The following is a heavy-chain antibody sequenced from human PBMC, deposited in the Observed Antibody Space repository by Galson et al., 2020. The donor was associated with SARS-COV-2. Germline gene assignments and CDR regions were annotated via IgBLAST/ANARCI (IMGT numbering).Heavy chain of an antibody. CDR1: GFTFSSYS. D-gene: IGHD2-15*01. V-gene: IGHV3-48*01. CDR2: ISSSSSTI. CDR3: ARAANNVVVVAATAWGYYYYYMDV. Sequence: GGSLRLSCAASGFTFSSYSMNWVRQAPGKGLEWVSYISSSSSTIYYADSVKGRFTISRDNAKNSLYLQMNSLRAEDTAVYYCARAANNVVVVAATAWGYYYYYMDVWGKGTTVTISS. J-gene: IGHJ6*03.